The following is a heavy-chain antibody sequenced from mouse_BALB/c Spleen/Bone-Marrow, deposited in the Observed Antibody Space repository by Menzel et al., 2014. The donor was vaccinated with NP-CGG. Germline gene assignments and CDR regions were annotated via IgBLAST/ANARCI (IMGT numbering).Heavy chain of an antibody. D-gene: IGHD1-1*01. CDR3: TRGGYYGTSHFDY. CDR1: GYSITSGYN. V-gene: IGHV3-1*02. J-gene: IGHJ2*01. Sequence: EVQLQESGPDLVKPSQSLSLTCTVTGYSITSGYNWHWIRQFPGNKLEWMGYIHYSGYTNYNPSLTSRISITRDTSKNQFSLQWNSVPTEDTATYYCTRGGYYGTSHFDYWGQGTTLTVSS. CDR2: IHYSGYT.